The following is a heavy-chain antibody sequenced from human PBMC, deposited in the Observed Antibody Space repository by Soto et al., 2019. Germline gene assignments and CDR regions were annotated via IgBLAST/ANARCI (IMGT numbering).Heavy chain of an antibody. CDR3: AKHSRETATCCGED. D-gene: IGHD2-21*01. Sequence: GGSLRLSCAASGFTFRDYAMSWVRQAPGRGLEWVSGVSNSGSSTYYADSVKGRFTISRDNSKNTLYLQMNSLRAEDTAVYYCAKHSRETATCCGEDWGQGTRVTVSS. V-gene: IGHV3-23*01. J-gene: IGHJ4*02. CDR2: VSNSGSST. CDR1: GFTFRDYA.